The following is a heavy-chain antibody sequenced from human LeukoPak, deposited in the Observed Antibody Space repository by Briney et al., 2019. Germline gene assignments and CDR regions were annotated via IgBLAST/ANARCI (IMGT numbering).Heavy chain of an antibody. CDR3: ARDPHYDAFDI. D-gene: IGHD1-26*01. Sequence: GGSLRLSCAASGFTVSSNYMSWVRQAPGKGLEWVSVIYSGGSTYYADSVKGRFTISRDTSKNTLYLQMNSLRAEDTAVYYCARDPHYDAFDIWGQGTMVTVSS. J-gene: IGHJ3*02. CDR2: IYSGGST. V-gene: IGHV3-53*01. CDR1: GFTVSSNY.